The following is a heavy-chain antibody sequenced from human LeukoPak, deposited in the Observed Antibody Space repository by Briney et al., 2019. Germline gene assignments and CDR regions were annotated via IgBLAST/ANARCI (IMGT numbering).Heavy chain of an antibody. D-gene: IGHD2-21*02. Sequence: PPXKGMXXIXYIYYSLSTNSNPSLKTRVTISVDTSKNQFSLKLSSVTAADTAVYYCARVSLGVTAATTGMDFWGQGTTVTVSS. CDR2: IYYSLST. V-gene: IGHV4-59*01. CDR3: ARVSLGVTAATTGMDF. J-gene: IGHJ6*02.